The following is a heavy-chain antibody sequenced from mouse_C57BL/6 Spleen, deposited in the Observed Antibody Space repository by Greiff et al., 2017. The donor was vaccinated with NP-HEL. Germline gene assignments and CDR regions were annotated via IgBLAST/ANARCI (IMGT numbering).Heavy chain of an antibody. CDR2: INPDSSTI. CDR3: AIRPDYYGSSLWYFEV. D-gene: IGHD1-1*01. Sequence: EVKLMESGGGLVQPGGSLKLSCAASGIAFSRYWMSWVRRAPGKGLEWIGEINPDSSTINYAPSLKDKFIISRDNANNTLYLQKGKVRSEDTGLYHCAIRPDYYGSSLWYFEVWSTGTTGTVSA. V-gene: IGHV4-1*01. J-gene: IGHJ1*03. CDR1: GIAFSRYW.